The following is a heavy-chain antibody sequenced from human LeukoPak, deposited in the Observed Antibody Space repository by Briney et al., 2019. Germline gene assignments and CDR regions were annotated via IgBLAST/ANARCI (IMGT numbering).Heavy chain of an antibody. J-gene: IGHJ4*02. CDR3: ARGDDIVVVPAAHADY. V-gene: IGHV3-30*02. CDR2: IRYDGSNK. Sequence: GGSLRLSCAESGFTFSSYGMHWVRQAPGKGLEWVAFIRYDGSNKYYADSVKGRFTISRDNSKNTLYLQMNSLRAEDTAVYYCARGDDIVVVPAAHADYWGQGTLVTVSS. D-gene: IGHD2-2*01. CDR1: GFTFSSYG.